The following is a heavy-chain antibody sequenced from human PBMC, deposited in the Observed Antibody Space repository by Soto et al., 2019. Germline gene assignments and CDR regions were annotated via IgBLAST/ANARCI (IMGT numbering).Heavy chain of an antibody. CDR2: IYHSGST. V-gene: IGHV4-4*02. J-gene: IGHJ6*02. Sequence: SETLSLTCAVSGGSISSSNWWSWVRQPPGKGLEWIGEIYHSGSTNYNPSLKSRVTISVDKSKNQFSLKLSSVTAADTAVYYCARAVGYGSGSYYYYYGMDVWGQGTTVTVSS. D-gene: IGHD3-10*01. CDR1: GGSISSSNW. CDR3: ARAVGYGSGSYYYYYGMDV.